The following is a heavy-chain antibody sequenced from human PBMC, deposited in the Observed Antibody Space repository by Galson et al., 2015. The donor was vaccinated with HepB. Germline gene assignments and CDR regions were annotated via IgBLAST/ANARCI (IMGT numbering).Heavy chain of an antibody. D-gene: IGHD3-9*01. V-gene: IGHV3-21*01. CDR1: GFTFSGYS. CDR3: ARGAILTGYLNWYFDL. Sequence: FLRLSCAASGFTFSGYSMNWVRQAPGKGLEWVSSIGSNIFYVDSVKGRFTTSRDNAKNALYLQMNSLRDEDTAVYYCARGAILTGYLNWYFDLWGRGTLVTVSS. J-gene: IGHJ2*01. CDR2: IGSNI.